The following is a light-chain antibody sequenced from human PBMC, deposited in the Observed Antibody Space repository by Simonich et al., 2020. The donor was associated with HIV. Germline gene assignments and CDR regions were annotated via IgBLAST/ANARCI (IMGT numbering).Light chain of an antibody. CDR3: QQYNSYSPLT. J-gene: IGKJ4*01. V-gene: IGKV1-5*03. Sequence: DIQMTQSPSTLSASVGDRVTITCRASQNIVSWLAWYQPKPGKSPKLLIYKASSLESGVPSRFSGSGSGTEFTLTISSLQPDDFATYYCQQYNSYSPLTFGGGTKVEIK. CDR1: QNIVSW. CDR2: KAS.